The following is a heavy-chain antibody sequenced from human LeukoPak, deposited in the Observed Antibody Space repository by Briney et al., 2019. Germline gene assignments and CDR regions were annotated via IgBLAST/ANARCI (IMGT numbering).Heavy chain of an antibody. CDR2: IYYSGST. Sequence: SETLSLTCTVSGGSISSYYWSWIRQPPGKGLEWIGYIYYSGSTNYNPSLKSRVTISVDTSENQLSLKLRSVTAADTAVYYCAGLSLAVAGTNYYYYYMDVWGKGTTVTVSS. J-gene: IGHJ6*03. CDR1: GGSISSYY. D-gene: IGHD6-19*01. CDR3: AGLSLAVAGTNYYYYYMDV. V-gene: IGHV4-59*08.